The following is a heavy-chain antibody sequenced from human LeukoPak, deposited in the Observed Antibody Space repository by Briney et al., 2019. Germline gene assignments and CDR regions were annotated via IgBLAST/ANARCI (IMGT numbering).Heavy chain of an antibody. J-gene: IGHJ3*02. V-gene: IGHV4-59*01. D-gene: IGHD3-10*01. CDR2: IYYSGST. CDR1: GGSISSYY. CDR3: ARDYSGSNAFDI. Sequence: SETLSLTCTVSGGSISSYYWSWIRQPPGKGLEWIGYIYYSGSTNYNPSLKSRVTISVDTSKNQFSLKLTSVTAADTAVYYCARDYSGSNAFDIWGQGTMVTVSS.